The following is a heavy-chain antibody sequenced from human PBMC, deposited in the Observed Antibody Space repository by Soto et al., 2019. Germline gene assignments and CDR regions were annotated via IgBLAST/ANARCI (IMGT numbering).Heavy chain of an antibody. Sequence: GGSLRLSCAASGFTFSSYWMHWVRQAPGKGLVWVSRINSDGSSTSHADSVKGRFTISRDNAKNTLYLQMNSLRAEDTAVYYCARVRAVAGYTYFDYWGQGTLVTVSS. J-gene: IGHJ4*02. CDR3: ARVRAVAGYTYFDY. D-gene: IGHD6-19*01. CDR1: GFTFSSYW. V-gene: IGHV3-74*01. CDR2: INSDGSST.